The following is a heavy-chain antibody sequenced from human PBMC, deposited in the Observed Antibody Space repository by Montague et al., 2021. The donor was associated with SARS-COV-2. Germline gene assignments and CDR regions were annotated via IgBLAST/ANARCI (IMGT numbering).Heavy chain of an antibody. V-gene: IGHV3-74*03. D-gene: IGHD2-21*01. CDR1: GFTFSEYW. Sequence: SLRLSCAVSGFTFSEYWMHWVRQAPGKGLEWVSRTNSDGRSTPYADSVKGRFTISRDNAKNMLYLQMNSLRGEDTAVYYCVREVGLVVARTLGRLDPWGQGTLVTVSS. CDR2: TNSDGRST. CDR3: VREVGLVVARTLGRLDP. J-gene: IGHJ5*02.